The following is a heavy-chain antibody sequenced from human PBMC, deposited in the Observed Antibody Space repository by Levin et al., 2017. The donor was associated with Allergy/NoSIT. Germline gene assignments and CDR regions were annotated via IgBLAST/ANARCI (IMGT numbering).Heavy chain of an antibody. CDR2: VSYDGDYT. CDR1: GFTFSAYA. Sequence: PGGSLRLSCAASGFTFSAYAMNWVRQAPGQGLEWVSSVSYDGDYTFYADSVKGRFTISRDNSKNTLFLQMNNLRADDTALYFCAKDDGSAYYSFDSWGQGTLVTVSS. V-gene: IGHV3-23*01. J-gene: IGHJ4*02. D-gene: IGHD2-21*02. CDR3: AKDDGSAYYSFDS.